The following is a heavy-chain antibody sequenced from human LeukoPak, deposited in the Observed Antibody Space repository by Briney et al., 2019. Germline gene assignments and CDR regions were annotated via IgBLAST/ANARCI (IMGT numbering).Heavy chain of an antibody. J-gene: IGHJ4*02. D-gene: IGHD2/OR15-2a*01. V-gene: IGHV3-53*01. CDR1: GFSVNNNY. CDR3: ARLYDDCTRSTCLWYFDY. CDR2: ISSGGST. Sequence: GGSLRLSCVASGFSVNNNYMNWVRQGPGKGLEWVSVISSGGSTYYADSVTGRFTISRDNAENSLILQMNSLRAEDTAVYYCARLYDDCTRSTCLWYFDYWGQGTLVTVPS.